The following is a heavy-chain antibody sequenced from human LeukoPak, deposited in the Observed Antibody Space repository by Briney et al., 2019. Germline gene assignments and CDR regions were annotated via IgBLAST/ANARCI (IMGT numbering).Heavy chain of an antibody. V-gene: IGHV3-48*03. D-gene: IGHD3-22*01. CDR3: TTLTVDSNFDY. Sequence: GGSLRLSCAASGFSFSVYEMHWVRQAPGKGLEWISDISSSCTTTYYADSLKGRFTIFRDTAKNSLYLQMNSLRAEDTAVYYCTTLTVDSNFDYWGQGTLVTVSS. CDR2: ISSSCTTT. J-gene: IGHJ4*02. CDR1: GFSFSVYE.